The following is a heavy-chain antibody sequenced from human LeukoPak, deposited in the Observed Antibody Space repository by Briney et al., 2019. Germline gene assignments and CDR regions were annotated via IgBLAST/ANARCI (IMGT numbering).Heavy chain of an antibody. Sequence: GASVKVSCKASGYSFTTYGYGISWVRRAPGQGLEWMGWISPFNGNTKYAQKLQGRVTMTTDTSTSTVFMELRSLTSDDTALYYCATKSGDYWGQGTLVTVSS. CDR3: ATKSGDY. CDR1: GYSFTTYGYG. V-gene: IGHV1-18*01. CDR2: ISPFNGNT. D-gene: IGHD1-1*01. J-gene: IGHJ4*02.